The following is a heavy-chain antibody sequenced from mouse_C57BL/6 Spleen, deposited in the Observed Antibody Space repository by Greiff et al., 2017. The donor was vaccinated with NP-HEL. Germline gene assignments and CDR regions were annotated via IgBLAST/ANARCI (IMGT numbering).Heavy chain of an antibody. D-gene: IGHD2-1*01. CDR1: GFSFNTYA. CDR3: VRHQIYYDYDAMDY. Sequence: EVKLQESGGGLVQPKGSLKLSCAASGFSFNTYALNWVRPAPGQGLEWVARIRSKSNNYATYYADSVKDRFTISRDDSESMLYLQMNNLKTEDTAMYYGVRHQIYYDYDAMDYWGQGTSVTVSS. V-gene: IGHV10-1*01. CDR2: IRSKSNNYAT. J-gene: IGHJ4*01.